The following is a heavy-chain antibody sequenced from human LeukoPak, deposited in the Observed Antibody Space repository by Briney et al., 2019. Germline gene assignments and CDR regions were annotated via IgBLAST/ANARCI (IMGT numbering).Heavy chain of an antibody. V-gene: IGHV3-53*01. Sequence: QSGGSLRLSCAASGFIASNNYMSWVRQAPGKGLEWVSIIYSDGSTYYADSVKGRFTISRDNSKNTLYLQMNSLKVEDTAVYYCARAERGYSYVIDYWGQGTLVTVSS. CDR2: IYSDGST. CDR3: ARAERGYSYVIDY. J-gene: IGHJ4*02. CDR1: GFIASNNY. D-gene: IGHD5-18*01.